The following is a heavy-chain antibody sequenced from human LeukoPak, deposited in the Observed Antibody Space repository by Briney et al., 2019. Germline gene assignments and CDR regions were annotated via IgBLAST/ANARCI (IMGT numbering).Heavy chain of an antibody. Sequence: PGTSLRLSCAASGFSFNGYGMHWVRQAPGKGLVWVSHINGDGSTSKYADSVKGRFTISRDNAKNTLYLQMNSLRADDTAMYYCARDSSGPFEYWGQGTLVTVS. J-gene: IGHJ4*02. V-gene: IGHV3-74*01. CDR1: GFSFNGYG. CDR3: ARDSSGPFEY. CDR2: INGDGSTS. D-gene: IGHD6-19*01.